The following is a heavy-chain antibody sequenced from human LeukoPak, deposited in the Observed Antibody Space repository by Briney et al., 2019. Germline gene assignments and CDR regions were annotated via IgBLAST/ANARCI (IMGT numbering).Heavy chain of an antibody. CDR1: GFTFSSYG. D-gene: IGHD5-24*01. CDR3: AKLVEMATILDY. Sequence: GGSLRLSSAASGFTFSSYGMHWVRQAPGKGLEWVAVISYDGSNKYYADSVKGRFTISRDNTKNTLYLQMNSLRAEDTAVYYCAKLVEMATILDYWGQGTLVTVSS. V-gene: IGHV3-30*18. J-gene: IGHJ4*02. CDR2: ISYDGSNK.